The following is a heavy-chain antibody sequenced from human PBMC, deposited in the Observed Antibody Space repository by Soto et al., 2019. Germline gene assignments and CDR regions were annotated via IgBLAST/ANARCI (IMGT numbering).Heavy chain of an antibody. Sequence: QVQLVESGGGVVQPGRSLRLSCAASGFTFSSYGMHWFRQAPGKGLEWVAVIWYDGSNKYYADSVKGRFTISRDNSKNRLYLQMNSLSAEDTAVYYCARDCSGGSCYSTDYWGQGSLVTVS. V-gene: IGHV3-33*01. CDR1: GFTFSSYG. D-gene: IGHD2-15*01. J-gene: IGHJ4*02. CDR3: ARDCSGGSCYSTDY. CDR2: IWYDGSNK.